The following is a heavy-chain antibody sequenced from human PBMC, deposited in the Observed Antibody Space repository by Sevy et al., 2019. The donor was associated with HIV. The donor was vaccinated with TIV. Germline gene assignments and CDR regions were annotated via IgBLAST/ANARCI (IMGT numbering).Heavy chain of an antibody. CDR2: ISGSGGST. V-gene: IGHV3-23*01. CDR1: GFTFSSYA. CDR3: VKVASSGSYYLSVLDAFDI. D-gene: IGHD1-26*01. Sequence: GGSLRLSCAASGFTFSSYAMSWVRQAPGKGLEWVSAISGSGGSTYYADSVKVRVTISSNNSKNTLYMQMNSLRAEDTAVYYCVKVASSGSYYLSVLDAFDIWGQGTMVTVSS. J-gene: IGHJ3*02.